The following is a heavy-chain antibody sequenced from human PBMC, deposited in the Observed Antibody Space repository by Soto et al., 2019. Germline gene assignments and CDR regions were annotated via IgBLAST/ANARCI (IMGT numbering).Heavy chain of an antibody. V-gene: IGHV1-18*01. CDR1: GYTFITYG. J-gene: IGHJ4*02. Sequence: QVQLVQSGAEVKKPGASVKVSCKASGYTFITYGVSWVRQAPGQGLDWLGWISTYNGNTRYAERLQGRVTMTTDTTTNTAYMELRNLRSDDTAVYYCARGPTDYYDNSANYFLDYWGPGTLVTGSS. D-gene: IGHD3-22*01. CDR3: ARGPTDYYDNSANYFLDY. CDR2: ISTYNGNT.